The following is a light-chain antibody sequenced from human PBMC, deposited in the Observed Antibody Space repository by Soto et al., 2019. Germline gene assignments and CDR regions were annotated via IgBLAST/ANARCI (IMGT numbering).Light chain of an antibody. CDR2: GAS. CDR3: QQYDDWPET. J-gene: IGKJ1*01. V-gene: IGKV3-15*01. CDR1: QSISSSY. Sequence: EIVLTQSPGTLSLSPWERATLSCRASQSISSSYLAWYQQKPGQAPRLLIYGASTRATGIPARFSGRGSGTEFILTISSLQSEDFAVYYCQQYDDWPETFGQGTKVDIK.